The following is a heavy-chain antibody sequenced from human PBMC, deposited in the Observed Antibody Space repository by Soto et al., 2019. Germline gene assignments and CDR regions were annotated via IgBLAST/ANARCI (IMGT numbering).Heavy chain of an antibody. CDR1: GYTFTSYG. Sequence: ASVKVSCKASGYTFTSYGISWVRQAPGQGLEWMGWISAYNGNTNYAQRLQGRVTMTTDTSTSKAYMELRSLRSDDTAVYYCATQARGEQLATDWGQGTLVTVSS. CDR3: ATQARGEQLATD. CDR2: ISAYNGNT. V-gene: IGHV1-18*01. D-gene: IGHD6-6*01. J-gene: IGHJ4*02.